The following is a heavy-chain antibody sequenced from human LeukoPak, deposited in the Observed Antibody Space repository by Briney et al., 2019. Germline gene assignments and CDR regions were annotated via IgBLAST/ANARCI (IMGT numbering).Heavy chain of an antibody. CDR3: ARYLEGSSSWYNVSGDYYFDY. Sequence: ASVKVSCKASGYTFTSYGISWVRQAPGQGLEWMGWISVYNGNTKYAQTFQGRVTMTTDTSTSTAYMELRSLRADDTAVYFCARYLEGSSSWYNVSGDYYFDYWGQGTLVTVSS. CDR1: GYTFTSYG. D-gene: IGHD6-13*01. V-gene: IGHV1-18*01. J-gene: IGHJ4*02. CDR2: ISVYNGNT.